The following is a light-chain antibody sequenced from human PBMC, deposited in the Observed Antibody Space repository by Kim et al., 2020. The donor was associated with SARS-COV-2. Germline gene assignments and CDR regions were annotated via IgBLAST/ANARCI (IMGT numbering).Light chain of an antibody. CDR2: AAS. CDR1: QSISSH. Sequence: ASVGDRVNITCRTTQSISSHLNWYQQNPGRAPKLLISAASTLQGGVPSRFSGSGSETDFTLTISSLQPEDFATYFCQQSYITPFTFGPGTKVDIK. CDR3: QQSYITPFT. V-gene: IGKV1-39*01. J-gene: IGKJ3*01.